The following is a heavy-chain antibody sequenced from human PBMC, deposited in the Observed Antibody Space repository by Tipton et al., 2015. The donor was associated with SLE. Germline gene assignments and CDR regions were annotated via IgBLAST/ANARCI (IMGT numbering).Heavy chain of an antibody. CDR2: INWNGGST. CDR1: GFTFDDYG. J-gene: IGHJ3*02. D-gene: IGHD5-12*01. CDR3: ARETGYDSRAFDI. V-gene: IGHV3-20*04. Sequence: SLRLSCAASGFTFDDYGMSWVRQAPGKGLEWVSGINWNGGSTAYADSVKGRFTISRDNAKNSLYLQMNSLRAEDTAVYFCARETGYDSRAFDIWGQGTMVTVSS.